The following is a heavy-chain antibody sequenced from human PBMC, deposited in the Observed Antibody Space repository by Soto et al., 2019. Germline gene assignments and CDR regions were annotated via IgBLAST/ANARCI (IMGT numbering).Heavy chain of an antibody. Sequence: QVQLVESGGGVVQPGRSLRLSCAASGFTFSSYGMHWVRQAPGKGLEWVAVISCDGSNKYYADYVKGRFTISRDNCKNTLYLQMNSLGAEDTDVYYCAKDISSSSSWYPDGYGMDVWGQWTTVTVS. CDR1: GFTFSSYG. J-gene: IGHJ6*02. D-gene: IGHD6-13*01. CDR3: AKDISSSSSWYPDGYGMDV. CDR2: ISCDGSNK. V-gene: IGHV3-30*18.